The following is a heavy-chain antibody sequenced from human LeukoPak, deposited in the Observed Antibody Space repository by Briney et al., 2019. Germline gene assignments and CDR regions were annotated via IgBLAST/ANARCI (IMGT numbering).Heavy chain of an antibody. CDR3: ATWRTAKTGFDY. J-gene: IGHJ4*02. Sequence: SETLSLTCTVSGGSISSHYWSWIRQPPGKGLEWIGYISYSGSTNYNPSLKSRVTISVDTSKNQFSLKLSSVTAADTAVYYCATWRTAKTGFDYWGQGTLVTVSS. D-gene: IGHD1-1*01. V-gene: IGHV4-59*08. CDR1: GGSISSHY. CDR2: ISYSGST.